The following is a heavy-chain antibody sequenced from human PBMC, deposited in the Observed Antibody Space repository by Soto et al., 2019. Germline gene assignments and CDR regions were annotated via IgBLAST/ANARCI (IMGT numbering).Heavy chain of an antibody. CDR1: GGSITSSSYY. CDR3: ARVRSTLGDSWFDP. J-gene: IGHJ5*02. D-gene: IGHD2-15*01. CDR2: IYYSGST. Sequence: SETLSLTCTVSGGSITSSSYYWGWIRQPPGKGLEWIGRIYYSGSTYYNPSLKSRVTISVDTSKIEFSLKLCAVTGVDTAVYFCARVRSTLGDSWFDPWGQGILVTVSS. V-gene: IGHV4-39*07.